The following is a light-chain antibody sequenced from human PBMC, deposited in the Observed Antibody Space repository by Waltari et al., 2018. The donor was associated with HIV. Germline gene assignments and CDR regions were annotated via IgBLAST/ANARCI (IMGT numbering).Light chain of an antibody. Sequence: SSELTQPPSVSLSPGQTARITCSADSLPSQSPYWYQQKPGQAPVLVMFKDSERPSGIPERFSGSSSGTTVSLTISGARAEDEADYYCQSADRSGTSVLFGGGTKLTVL. CDR1: SLPSQS. V-gene: IGLV3-25*03. CDR3: QSADRSGTSVL. CDR2: KDS. J-gene: IGLJ2*01.